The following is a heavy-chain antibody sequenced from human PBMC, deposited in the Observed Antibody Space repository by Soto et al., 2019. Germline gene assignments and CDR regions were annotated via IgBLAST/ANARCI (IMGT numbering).Heavy chain of an antibody. D-gene: IGHD1-26*01. CDR3: ARVPRGTWYAHLLY. Sequence: QVQLVQSGAEVKKPGASVKVSCKTSGYTFTSYGISWVRQAPGQGLEWMGWISGYNGNTNYAQMVQGRVTMTTDTSTSTAYMELRSLRSDDTAVYYCARVPRGTWYAHLLYWGQGPLVTVSS. CDR2: ISGYNGNT. CDR1: GYTFTSYG. V-gene: IGHV1-18*04. J-gene: IGHJ4*02.